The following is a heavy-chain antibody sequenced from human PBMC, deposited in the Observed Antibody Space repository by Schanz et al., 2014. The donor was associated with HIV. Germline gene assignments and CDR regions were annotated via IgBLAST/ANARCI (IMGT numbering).Heavy chain of an antibody. CDR1: GFTFGDHY. D-gene: IGHD4-17*01. V-gene: IGHV3-30*18. J-gene: IGHJ3*02. CDR2: ISYDGSNK. CDR3: AKAEDYGDYVVAFDI. Sequence: VQLVESGGGLVKPGGSLSLSCVASGFTFGDHYMTWIRQAPGKGLEWVAVISYDGSNKYYADSVKGRFTISRDNSKNTLYLKMNSLRAEDTAVYYCAKAEDYGDYVVAFDIWGQGTMVTVSS.